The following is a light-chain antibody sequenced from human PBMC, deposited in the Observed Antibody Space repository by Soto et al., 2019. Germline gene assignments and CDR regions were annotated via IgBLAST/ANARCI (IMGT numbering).Light chain of an antibody. CDR2: GAS. J-gene: IGKJ2*01. Sequence: EIVMTQSPATLSVSPGERATLSCRASQSVSSNLAWYQQKPGQAPRLPIYGASTRATGIPARFSGSGSGTEFTLTISSLQSEDFEVYYCQQYNNWPPYTFGQGTKLEIK. CDR1: QSVSSN. CDR3: QQYNNWPPYT. V-gene: IGKV3-15*01.